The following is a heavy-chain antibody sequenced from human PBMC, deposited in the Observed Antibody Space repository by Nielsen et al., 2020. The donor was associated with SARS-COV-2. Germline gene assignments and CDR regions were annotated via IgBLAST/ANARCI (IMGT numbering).Heavy chain of an antibody. V-gene: IGHV4-31*03. CDR2: IYFTGRT. CDR1: GASISSGGYF. Sequence: SETLSLTCTVSGASISSGGYFWSWIRQHPGKGLEWIGYIYFTGRTSYNPSLKSRVAMSVGTSKNQFSLDLKSVTAADTAVYYCAREASGYDRYKYGMDVWGPGATVTVSS. CDR3: AREASGYDRYKYGMDV. J-gene: IGHJ6*02. D-gene: IGHD5-12*01.